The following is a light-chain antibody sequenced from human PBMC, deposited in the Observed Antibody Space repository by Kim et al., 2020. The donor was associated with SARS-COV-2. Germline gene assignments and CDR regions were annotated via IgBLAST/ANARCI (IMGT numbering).Light chain of an antibody. Sequence: APGERATLSCRASQSLSSGALAWYQQKPGQTPRLLIYDASIRATGIPDRFSGSGSGTDFTLTISRLEPEDFAVYYCQKYGNSPYTFGQGTKLEI. CDR2: DAS. V-gene: IGKV3-20*01. CDR3: QKYGNSPYT. CDR1: QSLSSGA. J-gene: IGKJ2*01.